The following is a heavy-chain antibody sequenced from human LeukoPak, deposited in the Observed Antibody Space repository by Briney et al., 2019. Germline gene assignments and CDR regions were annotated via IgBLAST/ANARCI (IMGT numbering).Heavy chain of an antibody. J-gene: IGHJ6*03. CDR2: INSDGSST. Sequence: GGSLRLSCAASGFTFSSYAMSWVRQAPGKGLEWVSRINSDGSSTSYADSVKGRFTISRDNAKNTLYLQMNSLRAEDTAVYYCAREQWLADYYYYYMDVWGKGTTVTVSS. CDR1: GFTFSSYA. CDR3: AREQWLADYYYYYMDV. V-gene: IGHV3-74*01. D-gene: IGHD6-19*01.